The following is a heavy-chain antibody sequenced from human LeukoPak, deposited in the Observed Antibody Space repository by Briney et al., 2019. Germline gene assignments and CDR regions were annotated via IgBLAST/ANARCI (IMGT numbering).Heavy chain of an antibody. D-gene: IGHD3-10*01. J-gene: IGHJ4*02. Sequence: ASVKVSRKASGGTFSSYAISWVRQAPGQGLEWMGGIIPIFGTANYAQKFQGRVTITADESTSTAYMELSSLRSEDTAVYYCARGGNPGSYYNGEYWGQGTLVTVSS. CDR2: IIPIFGTA. CDR1: GGTFSSYA. CDR3: ARGGNPGSYYNGEY. V-gene: IGHV1-69*01.